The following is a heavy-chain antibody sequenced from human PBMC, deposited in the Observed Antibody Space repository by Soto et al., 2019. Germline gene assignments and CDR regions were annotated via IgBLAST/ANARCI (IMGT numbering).Heavy chain of an antibody. CDR2: LWYDGSDK. J-gene: IGHJ4*02. D-gene: IGHD6-19*01. V-gene: IGHV3-33*01. CDR1: GITLSTYS. Sequence: QVQLVESGGGVVQPGRSLRLSCAVSGITLSTYSMHWVRQAPGKGLEWVAILWYDGSDKNYADSVKGRFTISGDDAKNTLYLEMNSLRAEDTAVYYCARDPGGSGWAFDYWGQGTLVTVSS. CDR3: ARDPGGSGWAFDY.